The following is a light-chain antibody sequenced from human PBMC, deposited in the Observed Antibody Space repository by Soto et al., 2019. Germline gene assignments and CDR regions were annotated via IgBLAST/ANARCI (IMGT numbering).Light chain of an antibody. CDR2: DTY. J-gene: IGLJ3*02. CDR1: TGAVTGSHY. V-gene: IGLV7-46*01. Sequence: QAVVTQEPSLTVSPGGTVTLTCGSSTGAVTGSHYPYWFQQKAGQAPRTLIYDTYNKQSWTPARFSGSLLGGKAALTLSGAQPEDEADYYCLIVYYDAWVFGGGTMLTVL. CDR3: LIVYYDAWV.